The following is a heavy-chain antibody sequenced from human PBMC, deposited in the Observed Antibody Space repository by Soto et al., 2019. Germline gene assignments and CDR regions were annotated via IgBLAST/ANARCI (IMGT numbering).Heavy chain of an antibody. Sequence: QVQLQESGPGLVEPSGTLSLTCAVSGGSVSSTNWWSWVRQPPGKGLEWIGEIYHSGSTYYTPSLKSRVTISVDKSKNQFSLRLSSVTDADTAVYFCARDRAVSARGSFDYWGQGTLVTVSS. CDR1: GGSVSSTNW. V-gene: IGHV4-4*02. CDR3: ARDRAVSARGSFDY. D-gene: IGHD6-19*01. J-gene: IGHJ4*02. CDR2: IYHSGST.